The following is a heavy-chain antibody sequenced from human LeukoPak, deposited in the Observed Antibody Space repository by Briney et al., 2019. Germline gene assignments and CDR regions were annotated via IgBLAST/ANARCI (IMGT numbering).Heavy chain of an antibody. J-gene: IGHJ5*02. Sequence: SETLSLTCTVSGGSISSYYWSWIRQPPGKGLEWIGYIYYSGSTNYNPSLKSRVTISVDTSKNQFSLKLSSVTAADTAVYYCARGPNYYDSSGYYGWFDPWGQGTLVTVSS. CDR3: ARGPNYYDSSGYYGWFDP. D-gene: IGHD3-22*01. CDR1: GGSISSYY. V-gene: IGHV4-59*01. CDR2: IYYSGST.